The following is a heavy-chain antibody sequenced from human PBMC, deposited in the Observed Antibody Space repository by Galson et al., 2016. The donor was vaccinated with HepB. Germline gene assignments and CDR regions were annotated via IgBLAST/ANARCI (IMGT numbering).Heavy chain of an antibody. J-gene: IGHJ5*02. Sequence: SETLSLTCTASGDSIGSGSYYWGWIRQPPGKGLEWIGSIFVTRTTYYNPSLKSRATISVDTTKNQFSLKLKSVTAADTAVYYCARRLGPAGICWYDPWGQGTLVTVSS. CDR3: ARRLGPAGICWYDP. D-gene: IGHD2-2*01. CDR2: IFVTRTT. V-gene: IGHV4-39*01. CDR1: GDSIGSGSYY.